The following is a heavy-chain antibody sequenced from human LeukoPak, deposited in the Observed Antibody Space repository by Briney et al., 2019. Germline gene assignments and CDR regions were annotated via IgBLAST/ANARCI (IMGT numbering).Heavy chain of an antibody. CDR3: ARQPRLLWFGEFHMDV. CDR1: GGSISSYY. D-gene: IGHD3-10*01. J-gene: IGHJ6*03. CDR2: IYTSGGT. V-gene: IGHV4-4*09. Sequence: PSETLSLTCTVSGGSISSYYWSWIRQPPGKGLEWIGYIYTSGGTNYNPSLKSRVTISVDTSKNQFSLKLSSVTAADTAVYYCARQPRLLWFGEFHMDVWGKGTTVTVSS.